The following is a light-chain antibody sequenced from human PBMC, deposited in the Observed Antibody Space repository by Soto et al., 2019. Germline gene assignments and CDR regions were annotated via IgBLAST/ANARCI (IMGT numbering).Light chain of an antibody. CDR3: QHYNSWPRA. Sequence: EMVMTQSPATLSVSPVERATLSCRASQSVSSNLAWYQQKPGQAPRLLIYGASTRATGVPARFSGSGSGTEFTLTISSLQSQDFAVYHCQHYNSWPRAFGQGTKVESK. J-gene: IGKJ1*01. CDR2: GAS. V-gene: IGKV3-15*01. CDR1: QSVSSN.